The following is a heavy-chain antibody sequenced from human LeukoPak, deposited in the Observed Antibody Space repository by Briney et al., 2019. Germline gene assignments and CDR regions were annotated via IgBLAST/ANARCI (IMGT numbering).Heavy chain of an antibody. Sequence: GGSLRLSCAASGFTFSSYWMSWVRQAPGKGLEWVANIKKDGGEKYYVDSVKGRFTISRDNAKNSLSLQMNSLRAEDTAVYYRARGGYYFDDWGQGTLVTVSS. J-gene: IGHJ4*02. CDR2: IKKDGGEK. CDR3: ARGGYYFDD. CDR1: GFTFSSYW. V-gene: IGHV3-7*02. D-gene: IGHD5-12*01.